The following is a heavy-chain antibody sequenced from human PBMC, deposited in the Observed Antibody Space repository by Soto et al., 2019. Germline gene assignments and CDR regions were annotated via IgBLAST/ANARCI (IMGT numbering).Heavy chain of an antibody. CDR2: IIPIFGTA. V-gene: IGHV1-69*05. J-gene: IGHJ6*03. D-gene: IGHD6-6*01. CDR3: ARGRQLVGYFYYYMDV. CDR1: GGTFSSYA. Sequence: ASVKVSCKASGGTFSSYAISWVRQAPGQGLEWMGGIIPIFGTANYAQKFQGRVTMTTDTSTSTAYMELRGLRSDDTAVYYCARGRQLVGYFYYYMDVWGKGSTVTVSS.